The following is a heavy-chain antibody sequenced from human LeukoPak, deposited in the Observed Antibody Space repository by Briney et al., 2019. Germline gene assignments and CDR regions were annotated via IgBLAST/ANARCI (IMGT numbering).Heavy chain of an antibody. CDR2: IYSGGST. CDR1: GFTFSSYS. V-gene: IGHV3-53*01. CDR3: AREGAGYYFDY. D-gene: IGHD6-19*01. J-gene: IGHJ4*02. Sequence: PGGSLRLSCAASGFTFSSYSMNWVRQAPGKGLEWVSVIYSGGSTYYADSVKGRFTISRDNSKNTLYLQMNSLRAEDTAVYYCAREGAGYYFDYWGQGTLVTVSS.